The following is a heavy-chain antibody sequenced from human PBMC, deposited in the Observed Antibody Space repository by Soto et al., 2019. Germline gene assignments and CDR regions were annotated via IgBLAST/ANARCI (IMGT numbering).Heavy chain of an antibody. J-gene: IGHJ6*03. CDR2: IYYSGST. Sequence: QVQLQESGPGLVKPSETLSLTCTVSGGSISSYYWSWIRQPPGKGLEWIGYIYYSGSTNYSPSLKSRVTISVDTSKNQFSLKLSSVTAADTAVYYCARDQGYCSSTSCYSYMDVWGKGTTVTVSS. D-gene: IGHD2-2*01. CDR1: GGSISSYY. CDR3: ARDQGYCSSTSCYSYMDV. V-gene: IGHV4-59*01.